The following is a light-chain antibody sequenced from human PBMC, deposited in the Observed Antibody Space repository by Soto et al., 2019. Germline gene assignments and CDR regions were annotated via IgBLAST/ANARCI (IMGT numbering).Light chain of an antibody. Sequence: QSALTQPASVSGSPGQSMTISCTGTSSDVGGYNYVSWYQQHPGKAPKLMIYDVSNRPSGVSNRFSGSKSGNTASLTISGLQAEDEADYYCSSYPSSSTYVFGTGTKLTVL. CDR3: SSYPSSSTYV. V-gene: IGLV2-14*01. CDR1: SSDVGGYNY. CDR2: DVS. J-gene: IGLJ1*01.